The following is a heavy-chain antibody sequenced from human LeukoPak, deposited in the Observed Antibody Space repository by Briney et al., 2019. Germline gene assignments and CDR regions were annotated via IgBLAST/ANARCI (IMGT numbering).Heavy chain of an antibody. Sequence: TSETLSLTCAVHGGSFSGYYWSWIRQPPGKGLEWIGEINHSGSTNYNPSLKSRVTISVDTSKNQFSLKLSSVTAADTAVYYCARGQLGDYDSSGYYYDAFDIWGQGTMVTVSS. CDR3: ARGQLGDYDSSGYYYDAFDI. CDR2: INHSGST. CDR1: GGSFSGYY. J-gene: IGHJ3*02. D-gene: IGHD3-22*01. V-gene: IGHV4-34*01.